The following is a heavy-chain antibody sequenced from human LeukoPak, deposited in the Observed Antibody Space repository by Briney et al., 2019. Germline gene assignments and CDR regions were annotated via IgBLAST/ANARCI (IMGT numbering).Heavy chain of an antibody. J-gene: IGHJ4*02. CDR1: GLTFGDYA. Sequence: GGSLRLSCTASGLTFGDYAMSWFRQAPGKGLEWVAIISFDGGNKYYADSVKGRFTISRDNSKNTLYLQMNSLRAEDTAVYYCARDGIVGSPLFKFDYWGQGTLVTVSS. CDR3: ARDGIVGSPLFKFDY. D-gene: IGHD1-26*01. CDR2: ISFDGGNK. V-gene: IGHV3-30-3*01.